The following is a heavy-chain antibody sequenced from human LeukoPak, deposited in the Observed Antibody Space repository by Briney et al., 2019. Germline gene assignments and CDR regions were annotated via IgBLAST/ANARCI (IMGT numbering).Heavy chain of an antibody. Sequence: SETLSPTCTVSGGSISSSSYYWGWIRQPPGKGLEWIGSIYYSGSTYYNPSLKSRVTISVDTSKNQFSLKLSSVTAADTAVYYCARHLYYYDSSGSYEKHNCFDYWGQGTLVTVSS. CDR1: GGSISSSSYY. D-gene: IGHD3-22*01. J-gene: IGHJ4*02. V-gene: IGHV4-39*01. CDR3: ARHLYYYDSSGSYEKHNCFDY. CDR2: IYYSGST.